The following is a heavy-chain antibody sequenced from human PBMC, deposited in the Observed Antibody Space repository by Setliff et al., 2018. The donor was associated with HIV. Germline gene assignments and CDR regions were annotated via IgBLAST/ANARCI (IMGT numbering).Heavy chain of an antibody. CDR1: GGSISGYY. D-gene: IGHD2-15*01. V-gene: IGHV4-59*12. Sequence: SETLSLTCTVSGGSISGYYWSWIRQPPGKGLEWIGYIYYRGSTDYNPSLKSRVTISIDTSKNQFSLKLSSVTAADTAVYYCARGRVFCNGDSCYHLDYWGQGVLVTVSS. J-gene: IGHJ4*02. CDR2: IYYRGST. CDR3: ARGRVFCNGDSCYHLDY.